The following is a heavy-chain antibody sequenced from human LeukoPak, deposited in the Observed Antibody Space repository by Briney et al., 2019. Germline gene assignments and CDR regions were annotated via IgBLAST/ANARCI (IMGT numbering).Heavy chain of an antibody. Sequence: PSETLSLTCTVSGGSISGYYWSWIRQPPGKGLEWIGRIYTSGSTNYNPSLKSRVTMSVDTSKNQFSLRLSSVNAADTAVYFCAREGTSGGLNWLDPWGQGTLVTVSS. D-gene: IGHD3-10*01. V-gene: IGHV4-4*07. CDR3: AREGTSGGLNWLDP. CDR1: GGSISGYY. J-gene: IGHJ5*02. CDR2: IYTSGST.